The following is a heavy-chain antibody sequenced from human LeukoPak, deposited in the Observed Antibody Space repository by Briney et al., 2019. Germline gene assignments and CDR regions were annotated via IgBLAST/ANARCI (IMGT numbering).Heavy chain of an antibody. Sequence: GGSLRLSCAASGFTFSSYGMHWVRQAPGKGLEWVAVISYDGSNRYYADSVKGRFAISRDNSKYTLYLQMNSLRAEDTAVYYCAKGSGWSSLDYWGQGTLVTVSS. CDR3: AKGSGWSSLDY. J-gene: IGHJ4*02. CDR1: GFTFSSYG. D-gene: IGHD6-19*01. CDR2: ISYDGSNR. V-gene: IGHV3-30*18.